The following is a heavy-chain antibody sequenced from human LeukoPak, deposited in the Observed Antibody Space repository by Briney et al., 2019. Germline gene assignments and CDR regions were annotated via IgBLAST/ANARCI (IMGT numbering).Heavy chain of an antibody. CDR1: VGSITNYY. J-gene: IGHJ6*03. V-gene: IGHV4-59*08. Sequence: SETLSLTCTVSVGSITNYYWSWVRQPPGKGLEWIGYIYHSGGTNYNPSPESRFTLSVDTSKNQFSLKLSSVTAADTAVYYCARRGGGPYYYYMDVWGKGTTVTVAS. D-gene: IGHD3-16*01. CDR3: ARRGGGPYYYYMDV. CDR2: IYHSGGT.